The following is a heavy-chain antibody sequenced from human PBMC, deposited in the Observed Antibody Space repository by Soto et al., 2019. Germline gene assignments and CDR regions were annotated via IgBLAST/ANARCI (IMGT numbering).Heavy chain of an antibody. CDR1: GFTVSSHA. CDR2: VTADGGT. J-gene: IGHJ3*02. CDR3: APHVGCSGGSCQYDAFAI. D-gene: IGHD2-15*01. Sequence: EVQVLESGGGLVQPGGSLGLSCEGSGFTVSSHAMTWIRQAPGKGPEWVSTVTADGGTYYADSVKGRFAMSRDTSENTLYLQMNSLGAEDTAAYYCAPHVGCSGGSCQYDAFAIRGQGTMVTVSS. V-gene: IGHV3-23*01.